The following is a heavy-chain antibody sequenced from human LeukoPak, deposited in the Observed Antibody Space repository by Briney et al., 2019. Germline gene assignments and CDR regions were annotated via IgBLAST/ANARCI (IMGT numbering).Heavy chain of an antibody. D-gene: IGHD6-19*01. V-gene: IGHV3-23*01. J-gene: IGHJ6*02. CDR3: AKIAVAGTMDYYYGMDV. CDR1: GFTFSSYA. CDR2: ISGSGGST. Sequence: GGSLRLSCAASGFTFSSYAVSWVRQAPGKGLEWVSGISGSGGSTYYADSVKGRFTISRDNSKNTLYLQMNSLRAEDTAVYYCAKIAVAGTMDYYYGMDVWGQGTTVTASS.